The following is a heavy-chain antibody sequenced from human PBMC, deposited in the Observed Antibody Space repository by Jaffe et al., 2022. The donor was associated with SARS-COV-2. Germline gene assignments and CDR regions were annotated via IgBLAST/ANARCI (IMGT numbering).Heavy chain of an antibody. J-gene: IGHJ3*02. CDR2: ISYGGST. V-gene: IGHV4-39*01. CDR3: ARKTYGGAFDI. Sequence: QLHLQETGPGLVKPSETLSLTCTVSGGSFSSSDYYRGWIRQPPGEGLEWIGSISYGGSTYYNPSLKSRVTISVHTSRNEFSLRLTSVTAADTAVYYCARKTYGGAFDIWGRGTMVTVSS. CDR1: GGSFSSSDYY. D-gene: IGHD4-17*01.